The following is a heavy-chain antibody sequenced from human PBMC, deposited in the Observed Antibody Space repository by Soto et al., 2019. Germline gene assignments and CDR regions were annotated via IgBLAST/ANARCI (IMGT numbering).Heavy chain of an antibody. D-gene: IGHD2-15*01. CDR3: ARGRFCSGGSCYSDWYFDL. Sequence: QVQLVESGGGVVQPGRSLRLSCAASGFTFSSYGMHWVRQAPGKGLEWVAVIWYDGSNKYYADSVKGRFTISRDNSKNTLYLQMNRLRAEDTAVYYCARGRFCSGGSCYSDWYFDLWGRGTLVTVSS. CDR2: IWYDGSNK. V-gene: IGHV3-33*01. J-gene: IGHJ2*01. CDR1: GFTFSSYG.